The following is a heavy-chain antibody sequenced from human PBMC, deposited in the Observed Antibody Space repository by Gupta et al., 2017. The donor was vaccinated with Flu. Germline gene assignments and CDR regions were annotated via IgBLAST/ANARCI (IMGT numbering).Heavy chain of an antibody. Sequence: GKGLEWIGHVDGSGITNYNPSLRSRLSMSVDTSKNEVSLKLTSVTDADTAVYFCARERAEMMTGKGLVNWFDPWGQGVLVTVSA. V-gene: IGHV4-4*07. CDR2: VDGSGIT. D-gene: IGHD3-9*01. J-gene: IGHJ5*02. CDR3: ARERAEMMTGKGLVNWFDP.